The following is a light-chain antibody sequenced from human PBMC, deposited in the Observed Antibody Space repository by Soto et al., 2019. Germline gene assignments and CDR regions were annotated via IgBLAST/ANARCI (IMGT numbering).Light chain of an antibody. J-gene: IGKJ4*01. CDR1: QSIANR. Sequence: EIVMRQSPATLSVSPGESATLSCRASQSIANRLAWYQQKPGQSPRLLIYGASTRAIGVPARFSGSWSGTEFALAISSLHSEDFAVYCCQQYNNWLALTFGGGTKVEIK. CDR3: QQYNNWLALT. V-gene: IGKV3-15*01. CDR2: GAS.